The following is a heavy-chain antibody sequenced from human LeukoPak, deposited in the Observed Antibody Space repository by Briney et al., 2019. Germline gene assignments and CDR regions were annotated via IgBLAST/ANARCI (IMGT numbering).Heavy chain of an antibody. J-gene: IGHJ3*02. Sequence: ASVKVSCKASGGTFSSYTISWVRQAPGQGLEWMGRIIPILGIANYAQKFQGRVTITADKSTSTAYMELSSLRSEDTAVYYCASSAGTVSEAFDIWDQGAMVTVSS. V-gene: IGHV1-69*02. CDR2: IIPILGIA. CDR1: GGTFSSYT. CDR3: ASSAGTVSEAFDI. D-gene: IGHD6-13*01.